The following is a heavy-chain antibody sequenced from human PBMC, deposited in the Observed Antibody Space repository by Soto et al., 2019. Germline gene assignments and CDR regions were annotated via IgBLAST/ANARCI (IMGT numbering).Heavy chain of an antibody. J-gene: IGHJ2*01. CDR1: GFTFINYA. Sequence: EVQVLGSGGGLVQPGGSLRLSCAGSGFTFINYAMNWVRQAPGKGLEWVSSISGGGDAAFFPDSVRGRFTTSRDNSKNTVTLQMNSLGVDDTAVYYCARKILGSTTRPNYWYFDLWGRGTLVTVSS. CDR2: ISGGGDAA. CDR3: ARKILGSTTRPNYWYFDL. D-gene: IGHD7-27*01. V-gene: IGHV3-23*01.